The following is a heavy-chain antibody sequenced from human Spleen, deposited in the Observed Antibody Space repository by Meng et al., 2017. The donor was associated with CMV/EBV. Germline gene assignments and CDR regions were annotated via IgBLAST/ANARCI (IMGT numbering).Heavy chain of an antibody. CDR3: ARDRGVPAAPDY. J-gene: IGHJ4*02. V-gene: IGHV4-34*01. Sequence: QVQLQPWGAGLLKPSETLSLTCAVYGGSFSGYYWSWIRQPPGKGLEWIGEINHSGSTNYNPSLKSRVTISVDTSKNQFSLKLSSVTAADTAVYYCARDRGVPAAPDYWGQGTLVTVSS. CDR1: GGSFSGYY. CDR2: INHSGST. D-gene: IGHD2-2*01.